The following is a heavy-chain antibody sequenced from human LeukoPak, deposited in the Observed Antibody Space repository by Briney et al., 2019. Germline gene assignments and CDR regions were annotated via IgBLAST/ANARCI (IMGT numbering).Heavy chain of an antibody. Sequence: PSETLSLTCTVSGGSISSSSYYWGWIRQPPGKGLEWIGSIYYSGSTYYNPSLKSRVTISVDTSKNQFSLKLSSVAAADTAVYYCARHWRVTMVRGVGIMDVWGQGTTVTVSS. V-gene: IGHV4-39*01. CDR3: ARHWRVTMVRGVGIMDV. CDR1: GGSISSSSYY. J-gene: IGHJ6*02. CDR2: IYYSGST. D-gene: IGHD3-10*01.